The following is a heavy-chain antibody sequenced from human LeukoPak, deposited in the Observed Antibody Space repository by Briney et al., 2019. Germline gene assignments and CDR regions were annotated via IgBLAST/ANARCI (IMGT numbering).Heavy chain of an antibody. CDR1: GFTFSDYY. D-gene: IGHD6-13*01. V-gene: IGHV3-23*01. CDR2: SGGGSSRT. J-gene: IGHJ1*01. Sequence: GGSLRLSCAASGFTFSDYYMSWIRQAPGKGLEWVSLASGGGSSRTYYADSLKGRFTISRDNSKNTLYLQMNALRAEDTAVYYCAKDLISAAGRGDFQHWGQGILVTVSS. CDR3: AKDLISAAGRGDFQH.